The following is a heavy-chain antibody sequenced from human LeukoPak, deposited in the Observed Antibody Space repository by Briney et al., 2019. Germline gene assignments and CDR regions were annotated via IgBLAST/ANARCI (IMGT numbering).Heavy chain of an antibody. CDR2: IKQDGSEK. Sequence: GGSLRLSCAAYGFTFSRYWMSWVRQAPGKGLEWVANIKQDGSEKNYVDSVKGRFTISRDNAKNSLYLQMNSLRPEDTSVYFCVRQHDYADYWGQGTLVTVSS. V-gene: IGHV3-7*01. D-gene: IGHD4/OR15-4a*01. J-gene: IGHJ4*02. CDR1: GFTFSRYW. CDR3: VRQHDYADY.